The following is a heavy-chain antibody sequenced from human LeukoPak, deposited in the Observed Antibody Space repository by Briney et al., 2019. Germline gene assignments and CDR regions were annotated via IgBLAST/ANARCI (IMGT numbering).Heavy chain of an antibody. V-gene: IGHV1-8*01. D-gene: IGHD6-19*01. CDR2: SSPIDGKP. CDR1: GYTFTKYD. J-gene: IGHJ4*02. Sequence: GASVKVSCKASGYTFTKYDINWVRQAPGQGLEWMGWSSPIDGKPGYARKFQGSVTMTSDTSTGTVYMEMSSLTSEDTAVYYCVRVTSGRLDFDYWGQGTQVTVSS. CDR3: VRVTSGRLDFDY.